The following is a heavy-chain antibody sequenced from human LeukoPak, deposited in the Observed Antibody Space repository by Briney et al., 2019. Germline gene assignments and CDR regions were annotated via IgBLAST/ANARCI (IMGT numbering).Heavy chain of an antibody. CDR2: INHSGST. V-gene: IGHV4-34*01. CDR1: GGSFSGYY. Sequence: SDTLSLTCAVYGGSFSGYYWRWLRQPPGKGLEWIGEINHSGSTNYNPSLKSRVTISVDTSKNQFSLKLSSVTAADTAVYYCARGGVAYQLLSHFDYWGQGTLVTVSS. CDR3: ARGGVAYQLLSHFDY. D-gene: IGHD2-2*01. J-gene: IGHJ4*02.